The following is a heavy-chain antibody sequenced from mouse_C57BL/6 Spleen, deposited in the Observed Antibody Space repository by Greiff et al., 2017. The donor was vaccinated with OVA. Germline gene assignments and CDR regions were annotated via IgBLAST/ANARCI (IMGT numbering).Heavy chain of an antibody. V-gene: IGHV1-59*01. J-gene: IGHJ1*03. CDR3: ARSDYYGSSPWYFDV. CDR1: GYTFTSYW. D-gene: IGHD1-1*01. Sequence: VQLQQPGAELVRPGTSVKLSCKASGYTFTSYWMHWVKQRPGQGLEWIGVIDPSDSYTNYNQKFKGKATLTVDTSSSTAYMQLSSLTSEDSAVYYCARSDYYGSSPWYFDVWGTGTTVTVSS. CDR2: IDPSDSYT.